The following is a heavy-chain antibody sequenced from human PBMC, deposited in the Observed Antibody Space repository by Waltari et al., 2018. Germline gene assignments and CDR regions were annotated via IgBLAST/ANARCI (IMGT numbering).Heavy chain of an antibody. V-gene: IGHV1-2*02. CDR2: INPNSGGT. Sequence: QVQLVQSGAEVKKPGASVKVSCKASGYTFTGYYMHWVRQAPGQGLEWMGWINPNSGGTNYAQKFQGRVTMTRDTSISTAYMELSRLRSDDTAVYYCARDSGSYAYYYYYYMDVWGKGTTVTVSS. J-gene: IGHJ6*03. CDR1: GYTFTGYY. D-gene: IGHD1-26*01. CDR3: ARDSGSYAYYYYYYMDV.